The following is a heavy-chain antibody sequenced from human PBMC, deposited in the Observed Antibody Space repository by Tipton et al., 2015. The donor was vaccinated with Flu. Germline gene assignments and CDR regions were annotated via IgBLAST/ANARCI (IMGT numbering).Heavy chain of an antibody. J-gene: IGHJ4*02. D-gene: IGHD3-3*01. CDR1: GYTFTSYG. Sequence: QVQLVQSGAEVKKPGASVKVSCKASGYTFTSYGISWVRQAPGQGLEWMGWISAYNGNTNYAQKLQGRVTMTTDTSTSTAYMELGSLGSDDTVVYYWAGAGLRFWEWLPPNYFDYWGQGTLVTVSS. CDR3: AGAGLRFWEWLPPNYFDY. CDR2: ISAYNGNT. V-gene: IGHV1-18*01.